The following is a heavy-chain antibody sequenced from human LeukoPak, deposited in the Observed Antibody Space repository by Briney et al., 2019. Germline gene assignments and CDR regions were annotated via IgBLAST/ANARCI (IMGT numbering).Heavy chain of an antibody. V-gene: IGHV3-21*01. J-gene: IGHJ4*02. CDR3: ASLAAGRKFDY. CDR1: GFTVSSTY. Sequence: GGSLRLSCAASGFTVSSTYMNWVRQAPGKGLEWVSSISSSSSYIYYADSVKGRFTISRDNAKNSLYLQMNSLRAEDTAVYYCASLAAGRKFDYWGQGTLVTVSS. D-gene: IGHD6-13*01. CDR2: ISSSSSYI.